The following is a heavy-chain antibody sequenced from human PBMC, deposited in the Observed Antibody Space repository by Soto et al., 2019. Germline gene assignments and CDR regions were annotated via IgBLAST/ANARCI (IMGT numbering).Heavy chain of an antibody. Sequence: QVQLQQWGAGLLKPSETLSLTCAVYGGSFSGYYWSWIRQPPGKGLEWIGEINHSGSTNYNPSLKSRVTIAVDTSKNQISQKLSSVTAADTAVYYCARVKCSGGSCSHLFPSSRNDYLGQGTLVTVSS. J-gene: IGHJ4*02. D-gene: IGHD2-15*01. CDR3: ARVKCSGGSCSHLFPSSRNDY. V-gene: IGHV4-34*01. CDR2: INHSGST. CDR1: GGSFSGYY.